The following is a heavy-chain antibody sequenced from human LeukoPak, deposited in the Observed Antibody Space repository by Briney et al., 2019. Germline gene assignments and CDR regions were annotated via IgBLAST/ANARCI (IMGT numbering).Heavy chain of an antibody. CDR3: ARDSGCDVGAMAYFDY. Sequence: SVEVSCKASGGNLSSYAISWVRQAPVQGLEWMGEIIPIFGTENYAQKFQGRVTITTDESTSTAYMELSSLRSEDTAVYYCARDSGCDVGAMAYFDYWGQGTLVTVSS. D-gene: IGHD5-12*01. V-gene: IGHV1-69*05. J-gene: IGHJ4*02. CDR1: GGNLSSYA. CDR2: IIPIFGTE.